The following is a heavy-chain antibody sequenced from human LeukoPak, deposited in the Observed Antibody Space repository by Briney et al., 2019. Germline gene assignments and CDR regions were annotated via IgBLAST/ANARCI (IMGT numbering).Heavy chain of an antibody. CDR2: ISSSSSYV. Sequence: GGSLRLSCAASGFTFSSYSMNWVRQAPGKGLEWVSSISSSSSYVYYADSVKGRFTISRDNAKNSLYLQMNSLRAEDTAVYYCARIGSGITDYYYYYYMDVWGKGTTVTVSS. CDR1: GFTFSSYS. J-gene: IGHJ6*03. CDR3: ARIGSGITDYYYYYYMDV. V-gene: IGHV3-21*01. D-gene: IGHD3-10*01.